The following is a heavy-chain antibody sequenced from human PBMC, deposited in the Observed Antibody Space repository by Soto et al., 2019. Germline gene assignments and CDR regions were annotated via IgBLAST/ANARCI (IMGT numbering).Heavy chain of an antibody. D-gene: IGHD2-21*02. CDR1: GGSFRGYF. V-gene: IGHV4-34*01. CDR3: ARGLGPRDIDDY. J-gene: IGHJ4*02. CDR2: VNHNRYT. Sequence: QVQLQQWGTGLLQPSETLSLTCAVYGGSFRGYFWSWIRQPPGKGLEWVGEVNHNRYTNYNPSLKSRVTISLDMSKNPFSLKMRSVSAADTAVYYCARGLGPRDIDDYWGQGTLVTVSS.